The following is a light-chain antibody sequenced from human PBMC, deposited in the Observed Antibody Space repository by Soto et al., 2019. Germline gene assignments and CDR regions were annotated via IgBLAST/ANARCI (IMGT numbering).Light chain of an antibody. CDR2: EGS. CDR3: CSYAGSSV. V-gene: IGLV2-23*01. CDR1: SSDVGSYNL. Sequence: QSALTQPASVSGSPGQSITISCTRTSSDVGSYNLVSWYQQHPGKAPKLMIYEGSKRPSGVSNRFSGSKSGNTASLTISGLQAEDEADYYCCSYAGSSVFGTGTKVTVL. J-gene: IGLJ1*01.